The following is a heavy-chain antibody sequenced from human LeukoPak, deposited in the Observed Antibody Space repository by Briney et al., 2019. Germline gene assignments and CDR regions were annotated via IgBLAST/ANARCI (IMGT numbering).Heavy chain of an antibody. J-gene: IGHJ5*02. CDR1: GFTFSSYA. CDR2: ISYDGSNK. V-gene: IGHV3-30-3*01. CDR3: AREPYISIAAAGGYNWFDP. Sequence: GGSLRLSSAASGFTFSSYAMHWVRQAPGKGLEWVAVISYDGSNKYYADSVKGRFTISRDNSKNTLYLQMNSLRAEDTAVYYCAREPYISIAAAGGYNWFDPWGQGTLVTVSS. D-gene: IGHD6-13*01.